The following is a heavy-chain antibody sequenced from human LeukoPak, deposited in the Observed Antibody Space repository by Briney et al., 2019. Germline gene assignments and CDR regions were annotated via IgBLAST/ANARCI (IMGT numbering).Heavy chain of an antibody. CDR2: IYHSGST. Sequence: SGTLPLTCAVSGGSISSSNWWSWVRQPPGKGLEWIGEIYHSGSTNYNPSLKSRVTISVDTSKNQFSLKLSSVTAADTAVYYCARHSGEQQLIPDYWGQGTLVTVSS. CDR1: GGSISSSNW. D-gene: IGHD6-13*01. CDR3: ARHSGEQQLIPDY. V-gene: IGHV4-4*02. J-gene: IGHJ4*02.